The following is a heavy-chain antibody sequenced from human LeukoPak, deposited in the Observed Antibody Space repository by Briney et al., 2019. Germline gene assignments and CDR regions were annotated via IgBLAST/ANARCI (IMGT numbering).Heavy chain of an antibody. CDR2: INPNSGGT. J-gene: IGHJ6*03. D-gene: IGHD2-2*01. Sequence: ASVKVSCKASGYTFTGYYMHWVRQAPGQGLEWMGWINPNSGGTNYAQKFQGRVTMTRDTSISTAYMELSSLRSEDTAVYYCARGKRYQLLWAPYYYYYMDVWGKGTMVTISS. CDR1: GYTFTGYY. CDR3: ARGKRYQLLWAPYYYYYMDV. V-gene: IGHV1-2*02.